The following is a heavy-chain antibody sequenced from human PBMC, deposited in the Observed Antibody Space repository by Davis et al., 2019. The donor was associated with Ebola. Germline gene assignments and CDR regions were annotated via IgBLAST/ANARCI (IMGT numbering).Heavy chain of an antibody. CDR3: AKGAPVDFWSGPHDY. Sequence: PGGSLRLSCAASGFTFSSYWMSWVRQAPGKGLEWVANIKQDGSEKYYVDSVKGRFTISRDNAKNSLYLQMNSLRAEDTALYYCAKGAPVDFWSGPHDYWGQGTLVTVSS. CDR2: IKQDGSEK. J-gene: IGHJ4*02. D-gene: IGHD3-3*01. V-gene: IGHV3-7*03. CDR1: GFTFSSYW.